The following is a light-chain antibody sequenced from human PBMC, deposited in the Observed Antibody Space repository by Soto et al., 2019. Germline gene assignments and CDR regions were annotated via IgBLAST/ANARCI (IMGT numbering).Light chain of an antibody. V-gene: IGKV3-15*01. Sequence: EIVMTQSPATLSVSPGERVTLSCRASQSLTSSLAWYQQEPGQAPRLLIYGASTRATGTPARFSGSGSGTEFPLTISSLQSEDFAVYYCQQYNNWPDMYTFGQGTKLEIK. CDR3: QQYNNWPDMYT. CDR1: QSLTSS. J-gene: IGKJ2*01. CDR2: GAS.